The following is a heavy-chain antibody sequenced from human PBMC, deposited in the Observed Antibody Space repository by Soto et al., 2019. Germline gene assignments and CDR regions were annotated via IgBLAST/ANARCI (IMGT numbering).Heavy chain of an antibody. V-gene: IGHV4-39*01. CDR1: GGSISSSSYY. D-gene: IGHD4-17*01. J-gene: IGHJ2*01. Sequence: QLQLQESGPGLVKPSETLSLTCTVSGGSISSSSYYWGWIRQPPGKGLEWIGSIYYSGSTYYNPSLKSRVTISVDTSKNQFSLKLSSVTAADTAVYYCARPNGDYPNSYWYFDLWGRGTLVTVSS. CDR3: ARPNGDYPNSYWYFDL. CDR2: IYYSGST.